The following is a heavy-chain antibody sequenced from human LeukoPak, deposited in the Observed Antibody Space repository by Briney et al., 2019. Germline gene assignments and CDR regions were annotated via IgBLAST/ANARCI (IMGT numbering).Heavy chain of an antibody. D-gene: IGHD6-13*01. CDR1: GFTFSSYS. CDR2: ISSSSTI. V-gene: IGHV3-48*02. Sequence: GGSLGLSCAASGFTFSSYSMNWVTEAPGKGLECVSYISSSSTIYYADSVKGRFTISRDNAKNSLYLQMNSLRDEDTAVYYCARDQQQLASPLDYWGQGTLVTVSS. J-gene: IGHJ4*02. CDR3: ARDQQQLASPLDY.